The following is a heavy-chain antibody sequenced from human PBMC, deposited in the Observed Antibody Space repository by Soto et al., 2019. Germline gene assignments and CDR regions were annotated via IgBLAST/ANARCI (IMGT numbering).Heavy chain of an antibody. J-gene: IGHJ4*02. CDR2: IVVGSGNT. CDR3: AADLVPDTAMVTYSFDY. D-gene: IGHD5-18*01. Sequence: SVKVSCKASGFTFTSSAVQWVRQARGQRLEWIGWIVVGSGNTNYAQKFQERVTITRDMSTSTAYMELSSLRSEDTAVYYCAADLVPDTAMVTYSFDYWGQGTLVTVSS. V-gene: IGHV1-58*01. CDR1: GFTFTSSA.